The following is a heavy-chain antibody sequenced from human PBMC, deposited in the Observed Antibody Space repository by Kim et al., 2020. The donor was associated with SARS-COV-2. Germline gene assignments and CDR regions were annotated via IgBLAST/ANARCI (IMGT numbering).Heavy chain of an antibody. J-gene: IGHJ5*02. CDR3: ATKSGSYYSSPNWFDP. Sequence: ASVKVSCKVSGYTLTELSMHWVRQAPGKGLEWMGGFDPEDGETIYAQKFQGRVTMTEDTSTDTAYMELSSLRSEDTAVYYCATKSGSYYSSPNWFDPWGQGTLVTVS. D-gene: IGHD3-10*01. V-gene: IGHV1-24*01. CDR2: FDPEDGET. CDR1: GYTLTELS.